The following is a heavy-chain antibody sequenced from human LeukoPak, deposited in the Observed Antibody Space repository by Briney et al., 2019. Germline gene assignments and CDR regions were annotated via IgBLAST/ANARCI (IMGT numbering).Heavy chain of an antibody. D-gene: IGHD6-13*01. CDR2: IYSGGST. CDR3: ARSGGIAAAGTDY. CDR1: GFTFSSYA. V-gene: IGHV3-53*04. Sequence: AGGSLRLSCAASGFTFSSYAMSWVRQAPGKGLEWVSVIYSGGSTYYADSVKGRFTISRHNSKNTLYLQMNSLRAEDTAVYHCARSGGIAAAGTDYWGRGTLVTVSS. J-gene: IGHJ4*02.